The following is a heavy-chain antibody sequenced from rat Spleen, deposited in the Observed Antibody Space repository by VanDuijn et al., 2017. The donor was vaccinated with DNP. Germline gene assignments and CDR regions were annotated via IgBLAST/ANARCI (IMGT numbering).Heavy chain of an antibody. CDR3: ATGYFDY. Sequence: EVQLVESGGGLVQPGRSLKLSCAASGFTFSDYYMAWVRQAPKKGLEWVASISYEGSSTYYGDSVKGRFSLSRDNAKSTLYLQMDSLRSEDTATYYCATGYFDYWGQGVMVTVSS. CDR1: GFTFSDYY. V-gene: IGHV5-22*01. J-gene: IGHJ2*01. CDR2: ISYEGSST.